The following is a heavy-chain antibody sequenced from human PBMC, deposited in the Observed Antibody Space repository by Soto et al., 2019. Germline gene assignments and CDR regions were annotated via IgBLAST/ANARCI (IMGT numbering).Heavy chain of an antibody. J-gene: IGHJ6*02. CDR3: ARERPDRGKDV. V-gene: IGHV1-69*06. D-gene: IGHD3-22*01. CDR2: IIPVFGTA. Sequence: QVQLVQSGDEVKKPGSSVKVSCKASGGTFSSSAISWVRQAPGQGLEWMGAIIPVFGTAHYAQKFQGRVTITADKPTSTAYMELSRLRSEDTAVYYCARERPDRGKDVWGQGTTVTVSS. CDR1: GGTFSSSA.